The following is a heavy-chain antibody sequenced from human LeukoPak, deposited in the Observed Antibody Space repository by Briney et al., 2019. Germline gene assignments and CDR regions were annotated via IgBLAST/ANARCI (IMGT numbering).Heavy chain of an antibody. CDR2: IYYSGST. D-gene: IGHD3-3*01. V-gene: IGHV4-39*07. Sequence: SETLSLTCTVSGGSISSSSYYWGWIRQPPGKGLEWIGSIYYSGSTYYNPSLKSRVTISVDTSKNQFSLKLSSVTGADTAVYYCARAYSEYYDFWSGYQTSYYYYYYMDVWGKGTTVTVSS. CDR1: GGSISSSSYY. J-gene: IGHJ6*03. CDR3: ARAYSEYYDFWSGYQTSYYYYYYMDV.